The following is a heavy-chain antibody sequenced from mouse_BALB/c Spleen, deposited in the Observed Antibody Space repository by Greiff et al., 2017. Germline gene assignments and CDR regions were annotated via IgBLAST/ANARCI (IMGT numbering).Heavy chain of an antibody. CDR1: GYAFSSYW. Sequence: QVQLQQSGAELVRPGSSVKISCKASGYAFSSYWMNWVKQRPGQGLEWIGQIYPGDGDTNYNGKFKGKATLTADKSSSTAYMQLSSLTSEDSAVYFCAGAGVDLYFDVWGEGTTVTVSS. V-gene: IGHV1-80*01. D-gene: IGHD1-1*02. CDR2: IYPGDGDT. CDR3: AGAGVDLYFDV. J-gene: IGHJ1*01.